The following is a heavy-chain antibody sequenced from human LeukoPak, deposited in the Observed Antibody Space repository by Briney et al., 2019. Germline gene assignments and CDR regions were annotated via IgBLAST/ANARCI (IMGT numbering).Heavy chain of an antibody. V-gene: IGHV3-30-3*01. J-gene: IGHJ4*02. CDR2: ISYDGSNK. Sequence: GRSLRLSCAASGFTFSSYAMHWVRQAPGKGLEWVAVISYDGSNKYYADSVKGRFTISRDNSKNTLYLQMNSLRAEDTAVYYCARDPRIVVVAATGNYWGQGTLVTVSS. CDR3: ARDPRIVVVAATGNY. CDR1: GFTFSSYA. D-gene: IGHD2-15*01.